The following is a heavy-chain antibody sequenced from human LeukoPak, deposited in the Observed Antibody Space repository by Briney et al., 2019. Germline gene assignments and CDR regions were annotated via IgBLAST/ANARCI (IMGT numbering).Heavy chain of an antibody. V-gene: IGHV1-69*13. D-gene: IGHD3-22*01. CDR3: ARGPVRYYDSSGSLLY. Sequence: AASVKVSCKASGGTFSSYAISWVRQAPGQGLEWMGGIIPIFGTANYAQKFQGRVTITADESTSTAYMELSSLRSEDTAVYYCARGPVRYYDSSGSLLYWGQGTLVTVSS. CDR2: IIPIFGTA. J-gene: IGHJ4*02. CDR1: GGTFSSYA.